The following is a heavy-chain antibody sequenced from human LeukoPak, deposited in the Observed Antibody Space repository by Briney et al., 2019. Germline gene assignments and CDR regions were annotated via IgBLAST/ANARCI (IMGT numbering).Heavy chain of an antibody. CDR3: ARDPTWFGESNYYFDY. V-gene: IGHV3-33*01. Sequence: GGSLRLSCAASGFTFSSYGMHWVRQAPGKGLEWVAVIWYDGSNKYYADSVKGRFTISRGNSKNTLYLQMNSLRAEDTAVYYCARDPTWFGESNYYFDYWGQGTLVTVSS. J-gene: IGHJ4*02. D-gene: IGHD3-10*01. CDR1: GFTFSSYG. CDR2: IWYDGSNK.